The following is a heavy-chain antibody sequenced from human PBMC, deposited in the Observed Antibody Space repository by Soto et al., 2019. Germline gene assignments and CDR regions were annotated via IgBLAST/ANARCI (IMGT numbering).Heavy chain of an antibody. CDR2: IYYSGST. Sequence: SETMYLTCTVSGGSISSGGYYWSWIRQHPGKGLEWIGYIYYSGSTYYNPSLKSRVTISVDTSKNQFSLKLSSVTAADTAVYYCARDVIEARATVTTFRFDPWGQGTLVTVSS. J-gene: IGHJ5*02. D-gene: IGHD4-17*01. CDR3: ARDVIEARATVTTFRFDP. CDR1: GGSISSGGYY. V-gene: IGHV4-31*03.